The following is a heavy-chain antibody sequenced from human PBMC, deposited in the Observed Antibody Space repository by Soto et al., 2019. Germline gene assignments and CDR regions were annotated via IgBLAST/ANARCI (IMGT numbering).Heavy chain of an antibody. V-gene: IGHV1-69*13. Sequence: VASVKVSCKASGGTFSSYAISWVRQAPGQGLEWMGGIIPIFGTANYAQKFQGRVTITADESTSTAYMELSSLRSEDTAVYYCAGEEDYYDSSGYYVDAFDIWGQGTMVTVSS. CDR3: AGEEDYYDSSGYYVDAFDI. CDR1: GGTFSSYA. D-gene: IGHD3-22*01. J-gene: IGHJ3*02. CDR2: IIPIFGTA.